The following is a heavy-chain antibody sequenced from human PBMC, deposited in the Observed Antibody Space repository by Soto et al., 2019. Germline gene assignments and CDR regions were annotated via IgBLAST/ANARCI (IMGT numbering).Heavy chain of an antibody. V-gene: IGHV5-51*01. Sequence: GESLKISCKGSGYSFTSYWIGWVRQMPGKGLEWMGIIYPGDSDTRYSPSFQGQVTISADKSISTAYLQWSSLKASDTAMYYCASSAVVGYYGLDVWCQGSTVTVSS. CDR1: GYSFTSYW. D-gene: IGHD2-2*01. J-gene: IGHJ6*02. CDR2: IYPGDSDT. CDR3: ASSAVVGYYGLDV.